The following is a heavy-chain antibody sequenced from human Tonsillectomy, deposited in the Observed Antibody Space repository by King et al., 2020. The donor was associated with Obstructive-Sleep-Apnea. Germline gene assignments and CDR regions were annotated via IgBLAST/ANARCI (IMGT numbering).Heavy chain of an antibody. J-gene: IGHJ6*02. D-gene: IGHD2-2*01. Sequence: MQLQESGPGLVKPSGTLSLTCAVSGGSISSSNWWSWVRQPPGKGLEWIGEIYHSGSTNYNPSLKSRVTISVDKSKNQFSLTLSSVTAADTAVYYCARSEGYCSSTSCRRALYYYYGMDVWGQGTTVTVSS. CDR3: ARSEGYCSSTSCRRALYYYYGMDV. V-gene: IGHV4-4*02. CDR1: GGSISSSNW. CDR2: IYHSGST.